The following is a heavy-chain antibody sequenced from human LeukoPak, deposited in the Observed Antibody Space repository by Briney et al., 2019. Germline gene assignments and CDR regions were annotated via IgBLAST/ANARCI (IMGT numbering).Heavy chain of an antibody. CDR2: IYYSGST. D-gene: IGHD6-19*01. V-gene: IGHV4-38-2*02. Sequence: SETLSLTCTVSGYSISSGYYWGWIRQPPGKGLAWIGSIYYSGSTYYNPSLKSRVTISVDTSKNQFSLKLSSVTTADTAVYYCARDLRLIVAGSFDYWGQGTLVTVSS. CDR1: GYSISSGYY. J-gene: IGHJ4*02. CDR3: ARDLRLIVAGSFDY.